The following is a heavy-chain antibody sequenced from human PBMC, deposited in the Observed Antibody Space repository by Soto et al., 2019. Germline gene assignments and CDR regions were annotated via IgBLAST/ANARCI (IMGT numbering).Heavy chain of an antibody. D-gene: IGHD3-9*01. Sequence: GESLKISCRASGFSFTSYWIGWVRQMPGKGLEWMGIISPIDSDTRYSPSFEGQVTISADNSISTAYLHWSSLKASDTGIYYCARQSYDDVLTGYLYWFDDWRRGTQVTVSS. CDR3: ARQSYDDVLTGYLYWFDD. V-gene: IGHV5-51*01. CDR1: GFSFTSYW. J-gene: IGHJ5*01. CDR2: ISPIDSDT.